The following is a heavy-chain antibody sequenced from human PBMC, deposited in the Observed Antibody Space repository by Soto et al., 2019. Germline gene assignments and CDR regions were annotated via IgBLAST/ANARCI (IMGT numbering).Heavy chain of an antibody. CDR2: INHSGST. V-gene: IGHV4-34*01. D-gene: IGHD2-2*01. CDR3: ARGGIVVVPAVNHYYYGMDV. J-gene: IGHJ6*02. CDR1: GWSFSGYY. Sequence: PXETLSLTCSVYGWSFSGYYWSWIRQPPGKGLEWIGEINHSGSTNYNPSLKSRVTISVDTSKNQFSPKLSSVTAADTAVYYCARGGIVVVPAVNHYYYGMDVWGQGNAVTVSS.